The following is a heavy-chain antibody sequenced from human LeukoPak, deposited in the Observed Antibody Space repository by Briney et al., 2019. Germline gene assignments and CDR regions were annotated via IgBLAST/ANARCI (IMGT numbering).Heavy chain of an antibody. V-gene: IGHV1-46*01. CDR1: GYTFTSYY. D-gene: IGHD6-25*01. CDR3: ARDKSAAGAKRWFDP. Sequence: ASVKVSCKASGYTFTSYYMHWVRQAPGQGLEWMGIINPSGGSTSYAQKFQGRVTITADKSTSTAYMELSSLRSEDTAVYYCARDKSAAGAKRWFDPWGQGTLVTVSS. J-gene: IGHJ5*02. CDR2: INPSGGST.